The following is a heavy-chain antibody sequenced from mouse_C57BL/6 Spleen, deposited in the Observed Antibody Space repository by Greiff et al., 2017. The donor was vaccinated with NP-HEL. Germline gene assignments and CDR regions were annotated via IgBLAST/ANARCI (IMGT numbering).Heavy chain of an antibody. CDR1: GYAFSSSW. D-gene: IGHD1-1*01. V-gene: IGHV1-82*01. J-gene: IGHJ1*03. CDR2: IYPGDGAT. Sequence: VKLMESGPELVKPGASVKISCKASGYAFSSSWMNWVKQRPGKGLEWIGRIYPGDGATNYNGKFKGKATLTADKSSRTAYMQLSSLTSEDSAVYFCASYYGSSDGYFDVWGTGTTVTVSS. CDR3: ASYYGSSDGYFDV.